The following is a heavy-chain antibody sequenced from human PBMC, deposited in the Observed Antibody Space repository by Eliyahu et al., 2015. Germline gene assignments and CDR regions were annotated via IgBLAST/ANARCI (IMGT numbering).Heavy chain of an antibody. CDR3: ASEAVRDAFDI. J-gene: IGHJ3*02. Sequence: QVQLVQSGAEVKKPGASVKVSCKASGYTFTSYXMHWVRQAPGQGLEWMGIINPSGGSTSYAQKFQGRVTMTRDTSTSTVYMELSSLRSEDTAVYYCASEAVRDAFDIWGQGTMVTVSS. CDR2: INPSGGST. D-gene: IGHD4-17*01. V-gene: IGHV1-46*01. CDR1: GYTFTSYX.